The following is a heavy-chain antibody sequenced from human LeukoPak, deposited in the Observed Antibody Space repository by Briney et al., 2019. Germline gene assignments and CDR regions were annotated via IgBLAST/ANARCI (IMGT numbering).Heavy chain of an antibody. D-gene: IGHD5-12*01. Sequence: ASLKVSCKASGYTFTSYDINWGRQATGQRLEWMGCMNPNSGNTGYAQKFQGRVTMTRNTSISTAYMELSSLRSEDTAVYYCARGLVATYFDYWGQGTLDTVSS. V-gene: IGHV1-8*01. J-gene: IGHJ4*02. CDR1: GYTFTSYD. CDR3: ARGLVATYFDY. CDR2: MNPNSGNT.